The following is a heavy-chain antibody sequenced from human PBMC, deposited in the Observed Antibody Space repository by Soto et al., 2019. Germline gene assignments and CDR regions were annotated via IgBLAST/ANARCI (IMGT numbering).Heavy chain of an antibody. J-gene: IGHJ4*02. Sequence: GGSLRLSCAVSGFTFSSYSMNWVRQAPGKGLEWVSYISGISRTIRYADSVKGRFTMSRDNAKNSLYLQMNSLRGEDTAVYYCARDFVGMATIEYYFDYWGQGTQVTVSS. CDR3: ARDFVGMATIEYYFDY. D-gene: IGHD5-12*01. CDR1: GFTFSSYS. CDR2: ISGISRTI. V-gene: IGHV3-48*01.